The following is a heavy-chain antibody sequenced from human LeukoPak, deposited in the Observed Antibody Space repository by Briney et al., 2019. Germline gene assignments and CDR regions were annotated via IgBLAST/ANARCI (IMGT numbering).Heavy chain of an antibody. CDR3: ATDRVHPSNEPTNFHS. J-gene: IGHJ4*02. V-gene: IGHV3-23*01. CDR1: GFTLSNFA. Sequence: GGSLRLSCAASGFTLSNFAMSWVRQAPGKGLDWVSAISGSGHNTYHADSVKGRFTISRDNSKNTLYLQMNSLRAGDTALYFCATDRVHPSNEPTNFHSWGQGTLVTVSS. D-gene: IGHD4-11*01. CDR2: ISGSGHNT.